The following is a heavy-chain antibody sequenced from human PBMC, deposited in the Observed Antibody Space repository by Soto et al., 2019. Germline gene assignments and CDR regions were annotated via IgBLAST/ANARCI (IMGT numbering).Heavy chain of an antibody. Sequence: QVQLVQSGAEVKKPGASVKVSCKASGYTFTSSGISWVRQAPGQGLEWMGWISGYNGNTNYAQKFQGRGTMTSDTSTSTAYMELRSLRSTDTAVYFCARAASSAVSLFDSWGQGTLVTVSS. J-gene: IGHJ4*02. D-gene: IGHD4-17*01. CDR2: ISGYNGNT. CDR3: ARAASSAVSLFDS. CDR1: GYTFTSSG. V-gene: IGHV1-18*01.